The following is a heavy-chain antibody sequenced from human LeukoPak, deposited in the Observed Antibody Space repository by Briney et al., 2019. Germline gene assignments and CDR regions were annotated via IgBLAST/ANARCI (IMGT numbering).Heavy chain of an antibody. CDR1: GGSISSGGYY. CDR2: IYYSGST. Sequence: PSETLSLTGTVSGGSISSGGYYWSWIRQHPGKGLEWIGYIYYSGSTYYNPSLKSRVTISVDTSKNQFSLKLSSVTAADTAVYYCARAVGSGSYNFDYWGQGTLVTVSS. D-gene: IGHD3-10*01. CDR3: ARAVGSGSYNFDY. V-gene: IGHV4-31*03. J-gene: IGHJ4*02.